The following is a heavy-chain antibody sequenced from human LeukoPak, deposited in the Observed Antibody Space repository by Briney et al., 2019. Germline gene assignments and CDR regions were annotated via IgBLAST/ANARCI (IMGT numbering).Heavy chain of an antibody. Sequence: SETLSLTCTVSGGSISSYYWSWIRQPAGKGLERIGRIYISGSTNYNPSLKSRVTMSVDTSKNQFSLKLSSVTAADTAVYYCARDRGTWNDDGFDYWGQGTLVTVSS. D-gene: IGHD1-1*01. J-gene: IGHJ4*02. V-gene: IGHV4-4*07. CDR2: IYISGST. CDR1: GGSISSYY. CDR3: ARDRGTWNDDGFDY.